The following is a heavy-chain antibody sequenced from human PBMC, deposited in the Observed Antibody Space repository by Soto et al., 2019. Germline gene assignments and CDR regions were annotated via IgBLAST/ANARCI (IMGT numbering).Heavy chain of an antibody. J-gene: IGHJ4*02. CDR1: GVSITSYK. Sequence: SETLSLTCTVSGVSITSYKWSWIRQSPGKGLEWIAYMYSSGSSSYNPSLKSRVTISVDTSRNQYSLQLNSATAADTAVYYCAREWSAFDYWGQGILVTVSS. V-gene: IGHV4-59*01. CDR3: AREWSAFDY. CDR2: MYSSGSS. D-gene: IGHD2-15*01.